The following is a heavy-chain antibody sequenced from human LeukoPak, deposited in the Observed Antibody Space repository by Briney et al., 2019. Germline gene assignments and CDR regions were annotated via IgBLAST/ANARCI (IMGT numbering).Heavy chain of an antibody. Sequence: ASVQVFCKASGYTFTSYDINWVRQAPGQGLEWMRWMNPNSGTTAYAHKSQGRVTITWDTSISTAYIVLSSLRSEYTAAFYCSRGPYCSSTSCYHYYYYYMDVLGKGTTVTVSS. D-gene: IGHD2-2*01. CDR2: MNPNSGTT. CDR1: GYTFTSYD. V-gene: IGHV1-8*02. CDR3: SRGPYCSSTSCYHYYYYYMDV. J-gene: IGHJ6*03.